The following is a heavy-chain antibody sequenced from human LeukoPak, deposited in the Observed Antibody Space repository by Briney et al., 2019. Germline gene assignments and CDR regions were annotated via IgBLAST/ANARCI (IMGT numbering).Heavy chain of an antibody. V-gene: IGHV3-11*01. CDR3: ARSIGYYYTMDV. J-gene: IGHJ6*02. CDR1: GFSFSDYY. CDR2: ISGSGSDL. D-gene: IGHD3-22*01. Sequence: GGSLRLSCVACGFSFSDYYMSWIREAPGRGLEWISYISGSGSDLYYADSVKGRFHISRDNANNSLYLQMNSRGGEDTAVYYCARSIGYYYTMDVWGQGTTVTVSS.